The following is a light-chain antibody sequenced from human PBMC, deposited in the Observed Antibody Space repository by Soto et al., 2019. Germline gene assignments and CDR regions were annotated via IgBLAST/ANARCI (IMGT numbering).Light chain of an antibody. V-gene: IGLV2-8*01. CDR2: EVS. CDR1: ISDVGGYNY. Sequence: QSALTQPPSASGSPGQSVTISCTGTISDVGGYNYVSWYQQHPGKAPKLMIYEVSERPSGVPDRFSGSKSGNTASLTVSGLQAEDEADYYCVSYAGFNNYVAFGGGTQLTVL. CDR3: VSYAGFNNYVA. J-gene: IGLJ2*01.